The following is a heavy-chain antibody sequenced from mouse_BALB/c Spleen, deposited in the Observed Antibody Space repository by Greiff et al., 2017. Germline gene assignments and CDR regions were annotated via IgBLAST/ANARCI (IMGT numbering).Heavy chain of an antibody. D-gene: IGHD2-1*01. Sequence: EVQGVESGGGLVQPGGSLRLSCATSGFTFSDFYMEWVRQPPGKRLEWIAASRNKANDYTTEYSASVKGRFIVSRDTSQSILYLQMNALRAEDTAIYYCARDGGNYVDYYAMDYWGQGTSVTVSA. CDR3: ARDGGNYVDYYAMDY. CDR2: SRNKANDYTT. J-gene: IGHJ4*01. CDR1: GFTFSDFY. V-gene: IGHV7-1*02.